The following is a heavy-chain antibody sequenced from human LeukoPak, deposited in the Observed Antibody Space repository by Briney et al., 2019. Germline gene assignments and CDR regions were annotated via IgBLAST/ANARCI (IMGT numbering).Heavy chain of an antibody. V-gene: IGHV4-61*08. CDR1: GGSISSGGYS. CDR2: IYYSGST. J-gene: IGHJ4*02. Sequence: SETLSLTCAVSGGSISSGGYSWSWIRQPPGKGLEWIGYIYYSGSTNYNPSLKSRVTISVDTSKNQFSLKLSSVTAADTAVYYCARGVLEMATTLDYWGQGTLVTVSS. CDR3: ARGVLEMATTLDY. D-gene: IGHD5-24*01.